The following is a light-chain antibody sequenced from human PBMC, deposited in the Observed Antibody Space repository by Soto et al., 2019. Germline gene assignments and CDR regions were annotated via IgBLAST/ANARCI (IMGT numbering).Light chain of an antibody. J-gene: IGKJ1*01. V-gene: IGKV3-20*01. CDR1: QSFSSTF. CDR2: GAS. CDR3: KQYASSVT. Sequence: EIVLTQSPGSLSLSPGERATLSCRASQSFSSTFFAWYQQKPGQAPRLLIYGASSRATGIPDRFSGSGSGTDFTLTISRLEPEDFAVYYCKQYASSVTFGQGTKVEIK.